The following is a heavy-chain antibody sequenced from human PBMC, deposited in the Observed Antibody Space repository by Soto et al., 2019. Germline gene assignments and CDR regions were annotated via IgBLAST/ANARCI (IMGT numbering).Heavy chain of an antibody. D-gene: IGHD1-26*01. Sequence: SSETLSLTCTVSGGSISSSSYYWGWIRQPPGKGLEWIGSIYYSGSTYYNPSLKSRVTISVDTSKSQFSLKLSSVTAADTAVYYCARISGSYSQFDYWGQGTLVTVSS. J-gene: IGHJ4*02. CDR3: ARISGSYSQFDY. V-gene: IGHV4-39*01. CDR1: GGSISSSSYY. CDR2: IYYSGST.